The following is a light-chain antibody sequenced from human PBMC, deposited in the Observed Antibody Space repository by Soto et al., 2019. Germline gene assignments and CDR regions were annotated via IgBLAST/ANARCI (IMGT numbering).Light chain of an antibody. CDR3: QQYAISPPFT. CDR2: GAS. Sequence: EIVLTQSPGTLSLSPGERATLSCRASQTVGSNYLAWYQQKPGQAPRLLIYGASSRATGIPDRFSGSGSGTDFTLTISRLEPEDFAVYFCQQYAISPPFTFAQGTKVDIK. CDR1: QTVGSNY. V-gene: IGKV3-20*01. J-gene: IGKJ2*01.